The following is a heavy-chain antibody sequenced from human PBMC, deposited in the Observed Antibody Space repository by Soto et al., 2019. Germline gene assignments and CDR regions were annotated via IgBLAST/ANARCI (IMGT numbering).Heavy chain of an antibody. J-gene: IGHJ4*02. Sequence: SETLSLTCSVSGGSISSGGYYWSWIRQHPGKGLEWIGYIYYSGSTYYNPSLKSRVTISVDTSKNQFSLKLSSVTAADTAVYYCARRYGGNFDYWGQGTLVTVSS. CDR1: GGSISSGGYY. D-gene: IGHD2-15*01. CDR2: IYYSGST. CDR3: ARRYGGNFDY. V-gene: IGHV4-31*02.